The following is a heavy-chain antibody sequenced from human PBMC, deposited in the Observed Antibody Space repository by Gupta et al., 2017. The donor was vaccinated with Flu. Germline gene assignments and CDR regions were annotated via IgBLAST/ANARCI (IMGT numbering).Heavy chain of an antibody. Sequence: QVQLVESGGGVVQPGRSLRLSCAASGFTFSSYGMHWVRQAPGKGLEWVAVISYDGSNKYYADSVKGRFTISRDNSKNTLYLQMNSLRAEDTAVYYCAKISSIAAPADSSPDYWGQGTLVTVSS. J-gene: IGHJ4*02. CDR2: ISYDGSNK. V-gene: IGHV3-30*18. CDR3: AKISSIAAPADSSPDY. D-gene: IGHD6-6*01. CDR1: GFTFSSYG.